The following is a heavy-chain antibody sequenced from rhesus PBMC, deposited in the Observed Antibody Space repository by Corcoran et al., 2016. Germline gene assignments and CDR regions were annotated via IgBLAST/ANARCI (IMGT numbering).Heavy chain of an antibody. V-gene: IGHV4-65*01. CDR2: ISGSSGST. J-gene: IGHJ4*01. CDR1: GGSISSSNW. CDR3: ARDKGIAASYFDY. Sequence: QVQLQESGPGLVKPSETLSLTCAVSGGSISSSNWWSWIRQPPGKGLEWIGAISGSSGSTYYNPSLKSRVTISTDTSKNRFSLKLSSVTAADTAVYYCARDKGIAASYFDYWGQGVLVTVSS. D-gene: IGHD6-25*01.